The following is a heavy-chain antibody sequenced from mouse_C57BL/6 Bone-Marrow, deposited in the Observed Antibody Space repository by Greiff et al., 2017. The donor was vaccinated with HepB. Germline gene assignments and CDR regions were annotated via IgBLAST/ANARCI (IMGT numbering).Heavy chain of an antibody. CDR1: GYTFTDYE. Sequence: VQVVESGAELVRPGASVTLSCKASGYTFTDYEMHWVKQTPVHGLEWIGAIDPETGGTAYNQKFKGKAILTADKSSSTAYMELRSLTSEDSAVYYCTRATVVAKDYWGQGTTLTVSS. D-gene: IGHD1-1*01. J-gene: IGHJ2*01. V-gene: IGHV1-15*01. CDR3: TRATVVAKDY. CDR2: IDPETGGT.